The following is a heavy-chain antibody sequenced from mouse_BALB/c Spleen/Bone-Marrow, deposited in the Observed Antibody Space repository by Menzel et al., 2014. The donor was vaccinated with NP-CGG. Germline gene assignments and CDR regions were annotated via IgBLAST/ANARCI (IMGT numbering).Heavy chain of an antibody. Sequence: VQLVESGAELMKPGASVKISCKVTGYTFSTYWIEWVKQRPGHGLEWIGEILPGSGSINYNEKFKGKATFTADTSSNTACIQLSSLTSEDSAVYYCARAYRYGRYAMDYWGQGTSVTVSS. D-gene: IGHD2-14*01. J-gene: IGHJ4*01. CDR2: ILPGSGSI. V-gene: IGHV1-9*01. CDR1: GYTFSTYW. CDR3: ARAYRYGRYAMDY.